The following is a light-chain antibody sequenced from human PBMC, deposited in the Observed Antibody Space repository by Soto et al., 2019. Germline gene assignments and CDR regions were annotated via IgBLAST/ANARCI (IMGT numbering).Light chain of an antibody. Sequence: EIVLTQSPDTLSLSPGERATLSCRASQSVSSSYLAWYQQKPGQAPRLLSYGASTRATGIPDRFSGSGSGTDFTLSISRLEPEDFAVYYCQQYDSSPLTFGGGTKVEIK. J-gene: IGKJ4*01. V-gene: IGKV3-20*01. CDR2: GAS. CDR1: QSVSSSY. CDR3: QQYDSSPLT.